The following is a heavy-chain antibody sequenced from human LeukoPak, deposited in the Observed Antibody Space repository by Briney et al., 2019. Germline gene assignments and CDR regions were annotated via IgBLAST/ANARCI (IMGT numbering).Heavy chain of an antibody. CDR3: ARDGKYYYDSSGYYPSYFDY. V-gene: IGHV1-69*05. D-gene: IGHD3-22*01. Sequence: SVKVSRKASGGTFSSYAISRVRQAPGQGLEWMGGIIPIFGTANYAQKFQGRVTITTDESTSTAYLELSSLRSEDTAVYYCARDGKYYYDSSGYYPSYFDYWGQGTLVTASS. CDR1: GGTFSSYA. CDR2: IIPIFGTA. J-gene: IGHJ4*02.